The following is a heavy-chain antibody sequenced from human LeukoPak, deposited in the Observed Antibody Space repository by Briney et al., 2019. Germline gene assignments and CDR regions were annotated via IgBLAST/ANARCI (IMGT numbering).Heavy chain of an antibody. V-gene: IGHV3-7*01. J-gene: IGHJ4*02. Sequence: GGSLRLSCAASGFTFSNYGINWVRQAPGKGLECVANMNEYGSEKYYVDSVRGRFTISRDNAENSLFLHMYSLRVEDTAVYRCARVLYGSRVNVIDSWGPGTLVTVSS. D-gene: IGHD2-2*01. CDR2: MNEYGSEK. CDR3: ARVLYGSRVNVIDS. CDR1: GFTFSNYG.